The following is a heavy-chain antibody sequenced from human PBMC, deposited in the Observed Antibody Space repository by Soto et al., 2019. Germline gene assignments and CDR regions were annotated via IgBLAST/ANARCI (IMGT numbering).Heavy chain of an antibody. J-gene: IGHJ4*02. D-gene: IGHD1-26*01. Sequence: QVQLVESGGGVVQPGRSLRLSCGASGFTFSGYGMHWVRQAPGKGLDWVAVVRYGGSNIYYADSVKGRFTISRDNSKNTLYLQMNSLRAEDTAVYYCARDGVGATTYFGYFDYWGQGTLVTVSS. V-gene: IGHV3-33*01. CDR2: VRYGGSNI. CDR1: GFTFSGYG. CDR3: ARDGVGATTYFGYFDY.